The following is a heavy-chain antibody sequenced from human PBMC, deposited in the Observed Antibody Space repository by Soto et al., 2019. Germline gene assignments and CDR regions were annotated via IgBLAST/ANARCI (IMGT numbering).Heavy chain of an antibody. J-gene: IGHJ5*02. D-gene: IGHD2-21*02. V-gene: IGHV1-46*01. CDR3: ARLVTHALRFDP. CDR1: GYTFTSYY. CDR2: INPSGGST. Sequence: ASVKVSCKASGYTFTSYYMHWVRQAPGQGPEWMGIINPSGGSTSYAQKFQGRVTMTRDTSTSTVYMELSSLRSEDTAVYYCARLVTHALRFDPWGQGTLVTVSS.